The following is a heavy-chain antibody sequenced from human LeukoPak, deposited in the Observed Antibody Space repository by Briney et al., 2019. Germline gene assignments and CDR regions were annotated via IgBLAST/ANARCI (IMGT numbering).Heavy chain of an antibody. V-gene: IGHV4-39*01. CDR3: AIHTYYDSSGYYY. CDR2: ICYSGTT. CDR1: GGSISSSSYY. Sequence: SDTLSLTCTVSGGSISSSSYYWGWIRQPPGKGLEWIGSICYSGTTYYNPSLKSRVTISVDTSKNQFSLKLSSVTAADTAVYYCAIHTYYDSSGYYYWGQGTLVTVSS. J-gene: IGHJ4*02. D-gene: IGHD3-22*01.